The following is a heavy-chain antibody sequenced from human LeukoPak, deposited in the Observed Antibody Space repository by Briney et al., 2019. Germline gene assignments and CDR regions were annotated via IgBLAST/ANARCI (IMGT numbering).Heavy chain of an antibody. CDR2: ISAYNGNT. Sequence: VASVKVSCKASGYSFTGYYMHWVRQAPGQGLEWMGWISAYNGNTNYAQKLQGRVTMTTGTSTSTAYMELRSLRSDDTAVYYCAREDIVATGVDYWGQGTLVTVSS. CDR3: AREDIVATGVDY. J-gene: IGHJ4*02. CDR1: GYSFTGYY. D-gene: IGHD5-12*01. V-gene: IGHV1-18*04.